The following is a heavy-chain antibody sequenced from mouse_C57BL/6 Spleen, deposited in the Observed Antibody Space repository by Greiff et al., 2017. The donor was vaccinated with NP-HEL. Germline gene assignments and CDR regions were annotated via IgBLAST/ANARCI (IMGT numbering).Heavy chain of an antibody. CDR1: GFNIKDYY. CDR2: IDPEDGET. CDR3: ARSYDGCYAAMDY. V-gene: IGHV14-2*01. Sequence: EVQLQQSGAELVKPGASVKLSCTASGFNIKDYYMHWVKQRTEQGLEWIGRIDPEDGETKYAPKFQGKATITADTSSNTAYLQLSSLTSEDAAVCYSARSYDGCYAAMDYWGQGTSVTVSS. D-gene: IGHD2-3*01. J-gene: IGHJ4*01.